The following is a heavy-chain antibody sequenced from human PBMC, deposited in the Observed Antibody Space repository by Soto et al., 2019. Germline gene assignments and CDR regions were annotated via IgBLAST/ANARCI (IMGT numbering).Heavy chain of an antibody. CDR3: AKVALRFLEWLVPRDYYGIDV. CDR1: GFTFSSYG. V-gene: IGHV3-30*18. D-gene: IGHD3-3*01. J-gene: IGHJ6*02. CDR2: ISYDGSNK. Sequence: QVQLVESGGGVVQPGRSLRLSCAASGFTFSSYGMHWVRQAPGKGLEWVAVISYDGSNKYYADSVKGRFTISRDNSKNTLYLQMNSLRAEDTAVYYCAKVALRFLEWLVPRDYYGIDVWGQGTTVTVSS.